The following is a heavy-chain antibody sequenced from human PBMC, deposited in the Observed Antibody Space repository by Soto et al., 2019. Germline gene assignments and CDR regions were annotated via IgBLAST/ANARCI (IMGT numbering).Heavy chain of an antibody. Sequence: GGSLRLSCAASGFTFSSYAMSWVRQAPGKGLEWFSAICGSGGSTYYADSVKGRFTISRDNSKNTLYLQMNSLRAEDTAVYYCAKGPRTYYDFWGGYYLLCDYWGQGTLVTVSS. V-gene: IGHV3-23*01. CDR2: ICGSGGST. D-gene: IGHD3-3*01. CDR3: AKGPRTYYDFWGGYYLLCDY. J-gene: IGHJ4*02. CDR1: GFTFSSYA.